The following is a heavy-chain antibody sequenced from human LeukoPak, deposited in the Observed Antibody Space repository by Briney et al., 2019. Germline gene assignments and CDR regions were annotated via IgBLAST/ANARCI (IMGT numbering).Heavy chain of an antibody. CDR3: AGEARVQYYYDSSGYSDY. Sequence: GGSLRLSCTVSGFTFGDYAMNWVRQAPGKGLEWVSSISSSSSYIYYADSVKGRFTISRDNAKNSLCLQMNSLRAEDTAVYYCAGEARVQYYYDSSGYSDYWGQGTLVTVSS. J-gene: IGHJ4*02. CDR2: ISSSSSYI. D-gene: IGHD3-22*01. CDR1: GFTFGDYA. V-gene: IGHV3-21*01.